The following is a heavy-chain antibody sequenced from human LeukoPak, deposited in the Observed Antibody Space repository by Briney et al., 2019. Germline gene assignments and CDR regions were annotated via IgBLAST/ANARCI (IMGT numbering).Heavy chain of an antibody. CDR1: GDSVSSNSAA. V-gene: IGHV6-1*01. D-gene: IGHD3-9*01. CDR3: ARDPAARGDNTGYYRLYFNS. J-gene: IGHJ4*01. CDR2: TYYRSKWYN. Sequence: SQTLSLTCAISGDSVSSNSAAWNWIRQSPSRGLEWLGRTYYRSKWYNDYSVSVKSRITINPDTSKNQFSLQLNSVTPEDTAVYYCARDPAARGDNTGYYRLYFNSFGQGTLVTVSS.